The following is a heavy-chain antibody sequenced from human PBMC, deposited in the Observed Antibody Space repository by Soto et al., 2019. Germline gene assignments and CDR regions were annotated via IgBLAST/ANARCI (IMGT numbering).Heavy chain of an antibody. V-gene: IGHV3-7*03. Sequence: EVQLVESGGGLVQPGGSLRLSCVASGFTFSSHWMTWVRQAPGKALEWVANIKQDGSEKYYVDSVKGRFTISRDNAKNSLFLQINSLRAEDTAVYYCASRPPDRHYDGVFDFWGPGTLVAVSS. CDR1: GFTFSSHW. J-gene: IGHJ4*02. D-gene: IGHD3-22*01. CDR2: IKQDGSEK. CDR3: ASRPPDRHYDGVFDF.